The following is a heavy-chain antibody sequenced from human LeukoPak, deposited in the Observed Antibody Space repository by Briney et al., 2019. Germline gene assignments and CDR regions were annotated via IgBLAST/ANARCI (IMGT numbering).Heavy chain of an antibody. V-gene: IGHV3-21*01. CDR2: ISSSTTYI. CDR1: GFTFTSYN. CDR3: ARAGALDI. J-gene: IGHJ3*02. Sequence: GGSLRLSCAASGFTFTSYNMNWVRQAPGKGLGWVSSISSSTTYIYYADSVKGRFTISRDNAKNSLYLQMDSLRAEDTAMYYCARAGALDIWGQGTMVTVSS.